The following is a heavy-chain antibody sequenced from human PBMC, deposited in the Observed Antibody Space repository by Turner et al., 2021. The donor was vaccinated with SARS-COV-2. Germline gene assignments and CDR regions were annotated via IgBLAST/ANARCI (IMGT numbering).Heavy chain of an antibody. CDR2: IDQDRSEK. Sequence: EVQLVESGGGLVKPGGSLRLSCAASGFTFSSYWMRWVRQAPGKGLEWVANIDQDRSEKYYVGSVKGRFTISRDNAKNSLYLQVNSLRAEDTAVYYCARSELGLFFDYWGQGTLVTVSS. CDR3: ARSELGLFFDY. J-gene: IGHJ4*02. D-gene: IGHD7-27*01. V-gene: IGHV3-7*01. CDR1: GFTFSSYW.